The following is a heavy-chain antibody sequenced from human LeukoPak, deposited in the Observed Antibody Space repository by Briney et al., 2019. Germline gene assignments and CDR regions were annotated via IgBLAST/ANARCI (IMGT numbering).Heavy chain of an antibody. J-gene: IGHJ4*02. Sequence: SETLSLTCTVSGGSISSYYWSWIRQPPGKGLEWIGYIYYSGSTKYNPSLKSRVTISVDTSKNQFSLKLSSVTAADTAVYYCAREGSGWFGVRFDNWGQGTLVTVPS. CDR2: IYYSGST. V-gene: IGHV4-59*01. CDR3: AREGSGWFGVRFDN. D-gene: IGHD6-19*01. CDR1: GGSISSYY.